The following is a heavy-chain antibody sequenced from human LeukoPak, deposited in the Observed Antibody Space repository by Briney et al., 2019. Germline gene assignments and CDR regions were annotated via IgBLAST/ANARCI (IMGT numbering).Heavy chain of an antibody. D-gene: IGHD2-2*02. Sequence: ASVKVSCKASGYTFTSYGISWVRQAPGQGLEWMGWISAYNGNTNYAQKLQGRVTMTTDTSTSTAYMELRSLRSDDTAVYYCAKDLLFGIYCSSTSCYTPFDYWGQGTLVTVSS. CDR3: AKDLLFGIYCSSTSCYTPFDY. CDR1: GYTFTSYG. J-gene: IGHJ4*02. V-gene: IGHV1-18*01. CDR2: ISAYNGNT.